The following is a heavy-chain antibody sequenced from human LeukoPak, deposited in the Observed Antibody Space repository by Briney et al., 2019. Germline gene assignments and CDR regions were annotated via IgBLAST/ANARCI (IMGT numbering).Heavy chain of an antibody. D-gene: IGHD5-24*01. Sequence: TGGSLRLSCEASGFAFSSHGMSWVRQAPGKGLEWVSFISGGDGSSYYADSVKGRFTISKDNSKSTLYLQMNSLRAEETAIYYFATITWSLGRSFDSWAQGTLVTVSS. CDR1: GFAFSSHG. CDR3: ATITWSLGRSFDS. J-gene: IGHJ4*02. CDR2: ISGGDGSS. V-gene: IGHV3-23*01.